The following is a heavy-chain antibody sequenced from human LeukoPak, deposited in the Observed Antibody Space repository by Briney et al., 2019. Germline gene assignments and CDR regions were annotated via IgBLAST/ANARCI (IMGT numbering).Heavy chain of an antibody. CDR1: GYSISSGYY. Sequence: PSETLSLTCAVSGYSISSGYYWGWIRQPPGKGLEWIGRIYHSGSTYYNPSLKSQGTISVDTSKNLFSLKLNSVTAADTAVYYCVRDGPSWGLLWGQGALVTVSS. CDR3: VRDGPSWGLL. CDR2: IYHSGST. J-gene: IGHJ4*02. V-gene: IGHV4-38-2*02. D-gene: IGHD7-27*01.